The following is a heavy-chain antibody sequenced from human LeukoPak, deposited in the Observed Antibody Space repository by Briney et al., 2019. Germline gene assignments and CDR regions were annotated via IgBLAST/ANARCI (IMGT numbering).Heavy chain of an antibody. CDR3: ARTQESTIFGVVSNWFDP. V-gene: IGHV4-61*02. J-gene: IGHJ5*02. Sequence: SETLSLTCTVSGGSISSGSYYWNWIRQPAGKGLEWIGRIYTSGSTNYNPSLKSRVTISVDTSKNQFSLKLSSVTAADTAVNYCARTQESTIFGVVSNWFDPWGQGTLVTVSS. CDR2: IYTSGST. D-gene: IGHD3-3*01. CDR1: GGSISSGSYY.